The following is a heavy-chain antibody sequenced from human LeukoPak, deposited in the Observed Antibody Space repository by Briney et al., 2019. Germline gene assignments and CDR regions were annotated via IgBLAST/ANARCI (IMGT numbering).Heavy chain of an antibody. J-gene: IGHJ4*02. V-gene: IGHV1-8*01. CDR3: TRGSLSGSSRDY. Sequence: ASVRVSCKASGYTFSGYDINWVRQAIGQGLEWMGWMNPSTGDTGYAQQFQGRVTMTRNTSVDTAFMELSGLGFEDTAIYYCTRGSLSGSSRDYWGQGTLVTVSS. D-gene: IGHD1-26*01. CDR1: GYTFSGYD. CDR2: MNPSTGDT.